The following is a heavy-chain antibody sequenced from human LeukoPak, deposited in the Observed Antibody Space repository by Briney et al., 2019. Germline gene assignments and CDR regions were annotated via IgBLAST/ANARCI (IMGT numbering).Heavy chain of an antibody. J-gene: IGHJ5*02. CDR2: ISAYNGNT. D-gene: IGHD2-15*01. CDR1: GYTFTSYG. V-gene: IGHV1-18*01. CDR3: ARVAGGGSWSVYNWFDP. Sequence: ASVRVSCKASGYTFTSYGISWVRQAPGQELEWMGWISAYNGNTNYAQKLQGRVTMTTDTSTSTAYMELRSLRSDDTAVYYCARVAGGGSWSVYNWFDPWGQGTLVAVSS.